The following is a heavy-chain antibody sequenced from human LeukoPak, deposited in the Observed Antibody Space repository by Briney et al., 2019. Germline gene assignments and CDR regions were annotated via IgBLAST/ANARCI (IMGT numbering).Heavy chain of an antibody. J-gene: IGHJ4*02. CDR2: INQDGNSQ. V-gene: IGHV3-7*01. Sequence: GGSLRLSCAASGFILSTQGMHWVRQAPGKGLEWVANINQDGNSQNYVDSVRGRFTISKDNAKNSVYLQMNSLRAEDTAVYYCARSLWPEDYWGQGILVTVSS. CDR1: GFILSTQG. CDR3: ARSLWPEDY. D-gene: IGHD2-21*01.